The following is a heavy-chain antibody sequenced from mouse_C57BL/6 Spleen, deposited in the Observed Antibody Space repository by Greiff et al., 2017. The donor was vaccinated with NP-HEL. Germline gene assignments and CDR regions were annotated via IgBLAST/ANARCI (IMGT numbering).Heavy chain of an antibody. D-gene: IGHD2-5*01. CDR2: ISYDGSN. V-gene: IGHV3-6*01. J-gene: IGHJ2*01. CDR1: GYSITSGYY. Sequence: EVQLVESGPGLVKPSQSLSLTCSVTGYSITSGYYWNWIRQFPGNKLEWMGYISYDGSNNYNPSLKNRISITRDTSKNQFFLKLNSVTTEDTATYYCARSNYGGYCDYGGQSTTLTVSS. CDR3: ARSNYGGYCDY.